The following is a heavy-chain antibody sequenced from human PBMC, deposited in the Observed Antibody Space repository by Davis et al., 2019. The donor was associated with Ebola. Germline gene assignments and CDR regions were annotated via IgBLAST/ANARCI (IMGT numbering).Heavy chain of an antibody. CDR3: SRFGGPLPYYFYYMDV. D-gene: IGHD2-15*01. CDR2: IRNRVYGGTA. Sequence: GESLKISCTPSGFTFADYVFSWFRQAPGKGLEWVGFIRNRVYGGTAEYAASLQGRFTISRDDSKSIAYLHMDSLKTEDTAVYYCSRFGGPLPYYFYYMDVWGKGTTVTVSS. CDR1: GFTFADYV. J-gene: IGHJ6*03. V-gene: IGHV3-49*03.